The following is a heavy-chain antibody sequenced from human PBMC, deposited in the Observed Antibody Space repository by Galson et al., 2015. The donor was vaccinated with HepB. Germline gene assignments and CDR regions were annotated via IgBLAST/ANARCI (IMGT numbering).Heavy chain of an antibody. V-gene: IGHV3-21*01. D-gene: IGHD4/OR15-4a*01. J-gene: IGHJ4*02. CDR1: GFTFSSHS. CDR3: ARDLTINYPPYYFDF. Sequence: SLRLSCAASGFTFSSHSMNWVRQAPGKGLEWVSSIGSGSTYTYYADSVKGRFTISRDNAKNSLYLQMNSLRAEDTAVYYCARDLTINYPPYYFDFWGQGTLVTVSS. CDR2: IGSGSTYT.